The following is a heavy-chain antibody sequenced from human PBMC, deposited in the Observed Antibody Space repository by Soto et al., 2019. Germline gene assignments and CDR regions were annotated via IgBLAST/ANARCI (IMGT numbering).Heavy chain of an antibody. D-gene: IGHD3-10*01. Sequence: VGSLRLSCAASGFTFSDYYMTWIRQAPGKGLEWVSYISSGGSSIYYADSVKGRFTISRDNAKNSLYLQMNSLRAEDTAMYYCASLAIGTIIRGAPDFWGQGTLVTVS. J-gene: IGHJ4*02. CDR2: ISSGGSSI. CDR1: GFTFSDYY. CDR3: ASLAIGTIIRGAPDF. V-gene: IGHV3-11*01.